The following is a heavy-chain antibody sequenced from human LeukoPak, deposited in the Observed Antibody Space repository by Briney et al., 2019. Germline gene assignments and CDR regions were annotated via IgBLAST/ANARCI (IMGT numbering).Heavy chain of an antibody. CDR2: FYSTGST. J-gene: IGHJ2*01. CDR3: ARRARENWYFDL. Sequence: SETLSLTCTVSGGSISSFYWSWIRQPPGKGLEWIGYFYSTGSTNYNPPLKSRVTMSVDTSKGLLSLKLTSVTAADTAVYYCARRARENWYFDLWGRGTLVSVSS. CDR1: GGSISSFY. V-gene: IGHV4-59*08.